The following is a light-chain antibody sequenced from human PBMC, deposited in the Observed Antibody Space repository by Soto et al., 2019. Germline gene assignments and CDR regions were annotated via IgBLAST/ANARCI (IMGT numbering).Light chain of an antibody. CDR1: QSVLYSSNNKNY. CDR3: QQYYSTPRT. Sequence: DIVMTQSPDSLAVSLGERATINCKSSQSVLYSSNNKNYLAWYQQKPGQPPKLLIYWASTRESGVPDRFSGSGSGTDLTIPISSLQAEDVAVYYCQQYYSTPRTFGQGTKVEIK. V-gene: IGKV4-1*01. CDR2: WAS. J-gene: IGKJ1*01.